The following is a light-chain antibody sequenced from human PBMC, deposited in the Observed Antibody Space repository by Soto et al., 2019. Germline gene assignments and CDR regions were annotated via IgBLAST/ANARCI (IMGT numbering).Light chain of an antibody. CDR2: KAP. CDR1: QSISSW. J-gene: IGKJ4*01. V-gene: IGKV1-5*03. Sequence: DIQMTQSPSTLSASVGDRVTITCRASQSISSWLAWYQQKPGKAPNLLIYKAPTLESGVPSRFSGSGSGTEFTLTVSSLQPDDFATYYCQQYDSYPLTFGGGTKVDIK. CDR3: QQYDSYPLT.